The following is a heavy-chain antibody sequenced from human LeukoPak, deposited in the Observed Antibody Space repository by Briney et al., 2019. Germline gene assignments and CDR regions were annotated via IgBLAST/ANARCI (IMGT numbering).Heavy chain of an antibody. CDR3: ARAFNGYCYAFDS. V-gene: IGHV4-30-4*01. Sequence: PSQTLSLTCTVSGGSISSGEYYWSWIRQPPGKGLEWIGYFSYTGSTYYNPSVKSRVSISVDTSKNQFSLKLTSVTAADTAVYYCARAFNGYCYAFDSWGQGTLVTVSS. J-gene: IGHJ4*02. CDR1: GGSISSGEYY. CDR2: FSYTGST. D-gene: IGHD5-18*01.